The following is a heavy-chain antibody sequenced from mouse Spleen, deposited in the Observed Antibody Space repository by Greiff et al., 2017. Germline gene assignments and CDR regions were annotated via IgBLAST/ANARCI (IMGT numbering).Heavy chain of an antibody. Sequence: EVQGVESGGGLVQSGRSLRLSCATSGFTFSDFYMEWVRQAPGKGLEWIAASRNKANDYTTEYSASVKGRFIVSRDTSQSILYLQMNALRAEDTAIYYCARDAAYYGNFYWYFDVWGTGTTVTVSS. V-gene: IGHV7-1*01. J-gene: IGHJ1*03. CDR3: ARDAAYYGNFYWYFDV. CDR1: GFTFSDFY. D-gene: IGHD2-10*01. CDR2: SRNKANDYTT.